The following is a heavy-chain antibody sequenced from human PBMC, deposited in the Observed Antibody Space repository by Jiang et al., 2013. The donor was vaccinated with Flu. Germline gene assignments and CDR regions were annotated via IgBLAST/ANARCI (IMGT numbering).Heavy chain of an antibody. D-gene: IGHD3-22*01. V-gene: IGHV5-10-1*01. J-gene: IGHJ4*02. CDR3: ARRAGFDNSGYFFYYFDY. CDR2: IDPSDSYA. CDR1: GYSFTNYW. Sequence: QLVESGAEVKKPGESLRISCKASGYSFTNYWITWLRQMPGKGLEWMGRIDPSDSYATYSPSFQGHVTFSTDKFTRTAYLHWSSLKASDTALYYCARRAGFDNSGYFFYYFDYWGQGTLVTVSS.